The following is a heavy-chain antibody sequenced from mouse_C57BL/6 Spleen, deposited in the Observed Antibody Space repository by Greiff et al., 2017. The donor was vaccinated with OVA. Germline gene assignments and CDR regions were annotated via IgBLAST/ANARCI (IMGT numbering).Heavy chain of an antibody. CDR3: ARGEDAWFAY. Sequence: QVQLQQPGAELVRPGSSVKLSCKASGYTFTSYWLHWVKQRPIQGLEWIGNIDPSDSETHYNQKFKDKATLTVDKSSSTAYMQLSSLTSEDSAVYYCARGEDAWFAYWGQGTLVTVSA. CDR2: IDPSDSET. CDR1: GYTFTSYW. J-gene: IGHJ3*01. V-gene: IGHV1-52*01.